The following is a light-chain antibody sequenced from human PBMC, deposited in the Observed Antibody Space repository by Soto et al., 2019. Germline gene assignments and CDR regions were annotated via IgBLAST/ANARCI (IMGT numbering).Light chain of an antibody. CDR3: QQYGTLPFT. J-gene: IGKJ2*01. CDR1: QSVSSSY. CDR2: GAS. V-gene: IGKV3-20*01. Sequence: EIVLTQSPGTLSLSPGERATLSCRASQSVSSSYLAWYQQKPGQAPRLIVFGASKRATGIPDRFDGSGSGTDFTLTISSLEPEDFAVYYCQQYGTLPFTFGLGTKVEIK.